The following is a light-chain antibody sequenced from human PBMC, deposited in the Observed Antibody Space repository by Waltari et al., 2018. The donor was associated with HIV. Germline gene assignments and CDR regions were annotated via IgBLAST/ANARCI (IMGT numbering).Light chain of an antibody. CDR2: DNN. J-gene: IGLJ3*02. CDR3: GTWDSSVSAGV. Sequence: QSVLTQPPSVSAAPGQKVTISCSASTSNIVQNYVTWYQQIPETAPKLIIYDNNKRPSGIPDRFSGSKSGTSATLAITGLQTGDEADYFCGTWDSSVSAGVFGGGTKLTVL. V-gene: IGLV1-51*01. CDR1: TSNIVQNY.